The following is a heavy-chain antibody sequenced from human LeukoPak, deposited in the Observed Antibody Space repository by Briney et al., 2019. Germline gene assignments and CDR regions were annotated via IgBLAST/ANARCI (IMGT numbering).Heavy chain of an antibody. J-gene: IGHJ3*02. CDR2: INPSGGST. CDR1: GYTFTSYY. D-gene: IGHD5-18*01. Sequence: ASVKVSCKASGYTFTSYYMHWVRQAPGQGLEWMGIINPSGGSTSYAQKFQGRVTITADESTSTAYMELSSLRSEDTAVYYCARGNGYSYAQGAFDIWGQGTMVTVSS. CDR3: ARGNGYSYAQGAFDI. V-gene: IGHV1-46*01.